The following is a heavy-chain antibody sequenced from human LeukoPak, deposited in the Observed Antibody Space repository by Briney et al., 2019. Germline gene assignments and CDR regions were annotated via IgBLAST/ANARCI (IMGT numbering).Heavy chain of an antibody. CDR2: ISYDGSNK. D-gene: IGHD2-8*01. CDR1: GFTFCSYA. CDR3: ARPPGVYAMLDY. Sequence: PGGSLRLSCAASGFTFCSYAMHWVRQAPGKGLEWVAVISYDGSNKYYADSVKGRFTISRDNSKNTLYLQMNSLRAEDTAVYYCARPPGVYAMLDYWGQGTLVTVSS. J-gene: IGHJ4*02. V-gene: IGHV3-30-3*01.